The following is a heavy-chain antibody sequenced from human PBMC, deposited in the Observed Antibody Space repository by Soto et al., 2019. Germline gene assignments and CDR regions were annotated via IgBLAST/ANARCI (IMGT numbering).Heavy chain of an antibody. D-gene: IGHD3-16*02. Sequence: SETLSLTCTVSGGSISSGGYYGIWIRQHPGKVLDWIGYIYYSGITYYNPSLKSRVTISVDTSKNQFSLKLSSVTAADTAVYYCARDMGGYDYVWGSYRPDGMDVWGQGTTVTVSS. CDR2: IYYSGIT. CDR3: ARDMGGYDYVWGSYRPDGMDV. J-gene: IGHJ6*02. V-gene: IGHV4-31*03. CDR1: GGSISSGGYY.